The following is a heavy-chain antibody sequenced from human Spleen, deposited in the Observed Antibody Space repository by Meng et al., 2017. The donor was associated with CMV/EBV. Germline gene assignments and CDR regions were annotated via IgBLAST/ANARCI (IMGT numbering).Heavy chain of an antibody. D-gene: IGHD4-23*01. Sequence: SVKVSCKASGGTFSSYAISWVRQAPGQGLEWMGGIIPILGIANYAQKFQGRVTITADKSTSTAYMELSSLRSEDTAVYYCARGLKTMVVTPGFDYWGQGTLVTVSS. CDR2: IIPILGIA. J-gene: IGHJ4*02. V-gene: IGHV1-69*10. CDR3: ARGLKTMVVTPGFDY. CDR1: GGTFSSYA.